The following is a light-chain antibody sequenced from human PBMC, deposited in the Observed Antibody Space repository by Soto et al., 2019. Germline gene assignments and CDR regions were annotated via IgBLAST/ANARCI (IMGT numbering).Light chain of an antibody. CDR1: QSVRSY. V-gene: IGKV3-20*01. J-gene: IGKJ1*01. Sequence: EVVMTQSPATLSVSAGERATLSCGASQSVRSYLAWYQQKPGQAPRLLIHGASTRAPGIPARFSGSGSGTDFTLTISRLEPEDVAVYYCQQYGSSPRTFGQGTKVDIK. CDR3: QQYGSSPRT. CDR2: GAS.